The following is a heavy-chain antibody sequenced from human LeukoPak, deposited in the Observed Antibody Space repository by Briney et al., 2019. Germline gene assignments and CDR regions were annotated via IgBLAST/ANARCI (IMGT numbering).Heavy chain of an antibody. Sequence: SETLSLTCTVSGGSISSYYWSWIRQPPGKGLEWIGYIYYSGSTNYNPSLKSRVTIPVDTSKNQFSLKLSSVTAADTAEYYCAREPYGSGTFDYWGQGTLVTVSA. D-gene: IGHD3-10*01. V-gene: IGHV4-59*01. J-gene: IGHJ4*02. CDR1: GGSISSYY. CDR2: IYYSGST. CDR3: AREPYGSGTFDY.